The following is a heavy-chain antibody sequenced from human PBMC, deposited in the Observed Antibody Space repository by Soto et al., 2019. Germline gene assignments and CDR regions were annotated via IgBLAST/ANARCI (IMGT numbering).Heavy chain of an antibody. CDR2: IYRTGST. V-gene: IGHV4-4*02. CDR3: ARRDPGTSVDY. CDR1: GGSFTSNNW. D-gene: IGHD1-7*01. Sequence: PSATLSVTCAVAGGSFTSNNWWTWVRQPPGQGLEWIGEIYRTGSTNYNPSLKSRVTISLDKSENQFSLKVTSLTAADTAVYYCARRDPGTSVDYWGQGTLVTVSS. J-gene: IGHJ4*02.